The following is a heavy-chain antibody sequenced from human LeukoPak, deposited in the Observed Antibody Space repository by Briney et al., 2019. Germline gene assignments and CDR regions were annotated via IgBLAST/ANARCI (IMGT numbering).Heavy chain of an antibody. J-gene: IGHJ4*02. CDR2: IDPSDSYT. D-gene: IGHD3-22*01. Sequence: GESPKISCKGSGYIFTSYWISWVRQMPGKGLEWMGRIDPSDSYTNYSPSFQGHVTISADKSISTAYLQWSSLKASDTAMYYCARHGGTYYYDSSAEGGYFDYWGQGTLVTVSS. V-gene: IGHV5-10-1*01. CDR1: GYIFTSYW. CDR3: ARHGGTYYYDSSAEGGYFDY.